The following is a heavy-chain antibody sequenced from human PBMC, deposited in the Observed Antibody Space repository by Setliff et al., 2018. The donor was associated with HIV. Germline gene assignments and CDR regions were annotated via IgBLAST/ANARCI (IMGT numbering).Heavy chain of an antibody. D-gene: IGHD2-2*01. CDR2: ISSSSNTI. CDR1: GFTFSSSE. Sequence: GGSLRLSCAASGFTFSSSEMNWVRQAPGKGLEWVSYISSSSNTIYYADSVKGRFTISRDNAKNSLYLQMSSLRVEDTAVYYCVKAVIVVIPAATFDYWGQGTLVTVSS. V-gene: IGHV3-48*03. J-gene: IGHJ4*02. CDR3: VKAVIVVIPAATFDY.